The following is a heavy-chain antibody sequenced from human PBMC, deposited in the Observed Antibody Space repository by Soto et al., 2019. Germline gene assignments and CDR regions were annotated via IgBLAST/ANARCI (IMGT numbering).Heavy chain of an antibody. CDR1: GGSISRYY. Sequence: PSETLSLTCIVSGGSISRYYWSWIRQPPGKGLEWIGCIYYSGSTYYNPSLKSRVTISVDTSKNQFSLKLSSVTAADTAVYYCARPGYSYGLSAFDIWGQGTMVTVSS. CDR2: IYYSGST. V-gene: IGHV4-59*04. D-gene: IGHD5-18*01. CDR3: ARPGYSYGLSAFDI. J-gene: IGHJ3*02.